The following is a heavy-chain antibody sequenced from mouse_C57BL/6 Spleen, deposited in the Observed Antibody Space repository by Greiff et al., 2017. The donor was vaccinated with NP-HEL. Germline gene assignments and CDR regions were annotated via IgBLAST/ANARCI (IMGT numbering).Heavy chain of an antibody. Sequence: QVQLQQPGAELVKPGASVKMSCKASGYTFTSYWITWVKQRPGQGLEWIGDIYPGSGSTNYNEKFKSKATLTVDTSSSTAYMQLSSLTSEDSAVYYCANSLTTVVAPLAYWGQGTLVTVSA. CDR3: ANSLTTVVAPLAY. CDR1: GYTFTSYW. J-gene: IGHJ3*01. D-gene: IGHD1-1*01. V-gene: IGHV1-55*01. CDR2: IYPGSGST.